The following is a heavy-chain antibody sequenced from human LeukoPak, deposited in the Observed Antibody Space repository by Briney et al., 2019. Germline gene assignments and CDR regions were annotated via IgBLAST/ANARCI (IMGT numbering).Heavy chain of an antibody. D-gene: IGHD6-6*01. CDR1: GGSISSGGYY. V-gene: IGHV4-30-2*01. CDR3: ARSLGYSSYTPIDY. Sequence: SETLSLTCSVSGGSISSGGYYWSWIRQPPGKGLEWIGYIYHSGSTYYNPSLKSRVTISVDRSKNQFSLKLSSVTAADTAVYYCARSLGYSSYTPIDYWGQGTLVTVSS. J-gene: IGHJ4*02. CDR2: IYHSGST.